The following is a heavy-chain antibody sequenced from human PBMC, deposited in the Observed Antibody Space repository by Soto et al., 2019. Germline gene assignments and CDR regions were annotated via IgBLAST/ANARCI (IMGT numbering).Heavy chain of an antibody. D-gene: IGHD2-15*01. Sequence: QVQLVQSGAAVKKPGSSVTVSCTASGGTLTSFTIYWVRQAPVQGSEWMGSFIPRIDKINYAQKFQGRVTLSADESSNTASLELRSLTSEDTAVYYCARGWVEEAFDIWGQGTLVTMSS. V-gene: IGHV1-69*18. CDR2: FIPRIDKI. CDR1: GGTLTSFT. CDR3: ARGWVEEAFDI. J-gene: IGHJ3*02.